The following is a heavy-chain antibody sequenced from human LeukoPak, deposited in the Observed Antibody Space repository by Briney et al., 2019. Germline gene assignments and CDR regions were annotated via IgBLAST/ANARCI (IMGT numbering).Heavy chain of an antibody. CDR3: ARDLSMNYMDV. V-gene: IGHV4-39*07. Sequence: SETLSLTCTVSGGSISSYYWVWIRQPPGKGLEWIGSIYYSGSTYYNPSLKSRVTISVDTSKNQFSLKLSSVTAADTAVYYCARDLSMNYMDVWGKGTTVTVSS. CDR1: GGSISSYY. CDR2: IYYSGST. D-gene: IGHD3-16*02. J-gene: IGHJ6*03.